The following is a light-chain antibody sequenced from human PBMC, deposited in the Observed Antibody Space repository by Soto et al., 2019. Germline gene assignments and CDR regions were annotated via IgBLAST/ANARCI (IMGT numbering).Light chain of an antibody. J-gene: IGKJ2*01. Sequence: DIQMTQSPSSLSASVGDRVTITCRASRGIRDALGWYQQKSGKVPKRLIYSASSLQNGVPSRFSGRGYGTEFTLTISSLQPEDFATYFCLQHSEYPFTFGQGTRLEI. CDR2: SAS. CDR1: RGIRDA. CDR3: LQHSEYPFT. V-gene: IGKV1-17*01.